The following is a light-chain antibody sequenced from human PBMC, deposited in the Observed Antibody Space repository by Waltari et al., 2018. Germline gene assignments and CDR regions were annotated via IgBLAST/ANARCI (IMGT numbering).Light chain of an antibody. V-gene: IGLV2-14*03. CDR1: SSVVGGSTY. J-gene: IGLJ2*01. CDR2: NVT. CDR3: SSYTRSSALV. Sequence: QSALTQPASVSGSPGQSITISCTGTSSVVGGSTYVSWSQRDPGKAPKLIIYNVTVRPSGVSNRFSGSKSGNTASLIISGLQAEDEADYFCSSYTRSSALVFGGGTKLTVL.